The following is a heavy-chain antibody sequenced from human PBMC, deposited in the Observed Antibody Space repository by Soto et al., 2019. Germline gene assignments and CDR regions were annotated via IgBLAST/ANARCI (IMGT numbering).Heavy chain of an antibody. CDR2: IYYSGST. V-gene: IGHV4-31*03. Sequence: SETLSLTCTVSGGSISSGGYYWSWIRRHPGKGLEWIGYIYYSGSTYYNPSLKSRVTISVDTSKNQFSLKLSSVTAADTAVYYCAREGKTHNYYGSGSSRHYYYGMDVWGQGTTVTVSS. J-gene: IGHJ6*02. D-gene: IGHD3-10*01. CDR1: GGSISSGGYY. CDR3: AREGKTHNYYGSGSSRHYYYGMDV.